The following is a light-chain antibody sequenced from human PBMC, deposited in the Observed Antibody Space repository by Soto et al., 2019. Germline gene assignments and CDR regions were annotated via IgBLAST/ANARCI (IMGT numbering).Light chain of an antibody. CDR1: SSDVGGYNY. CDR2: EVS. J-gene: IGLJ1*01. V-gene: IGLV2-14*01. CDR3: GSYTSTSTHV. Sequence: QSVLTQPASVTECPAQSITISCTGTSSDVGGYNYVSWYQLHPGKAPKLIIYEVSYRPSGVSNRFSGSKSGNTASLTISGLQADDEADYYCGSYTSTSTHVFGTGTKVTV.